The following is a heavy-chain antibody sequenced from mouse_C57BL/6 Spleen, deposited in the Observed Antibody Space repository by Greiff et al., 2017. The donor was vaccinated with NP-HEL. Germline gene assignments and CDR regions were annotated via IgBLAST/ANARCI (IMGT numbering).Heavy chain of an antibody. CDR2: IYPGGGST. D-gene: IGHD1-1*01. CDR1: GYTFTSYW. J-gene: IGHJ4*01. CDR3: ALITTVVRAMDY. V-gene: IGHV1-55*01. Sequence: VQLQQPGAELVKPGASVKMSCKASGYTFTSYWITWVKQRPGQGLEWIGDIYPGGGSTNYTEKFKSKATLTVDTSSSTAYMQLSSLTSEDSAVYYCALITTVVRAMDYWGQGTSVTVSS.